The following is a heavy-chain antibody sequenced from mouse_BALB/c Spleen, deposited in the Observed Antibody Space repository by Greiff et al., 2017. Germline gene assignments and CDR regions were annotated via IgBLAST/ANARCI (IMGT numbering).Heavy chain of an antibody. CDR1: GFTFSDYG. CDR2: ISNLAYSI. V-gene: IGHV5-15*02. CDR3: ARGPLLRLLYFDV. J-gene: IGHJ1*01. D-gene: IGHD1-2*01. Sequence: EVKLVESGGGLVQPGGSRKLSCAASGFTFSDYGMAWVRQAPGKGPEWVAFISNLAYSIYYADTVTGRFTISRENAKNTLYLEMSSLRSEDTAMYYCARGPLLRLLYFDVWGAGTTVTVSS.